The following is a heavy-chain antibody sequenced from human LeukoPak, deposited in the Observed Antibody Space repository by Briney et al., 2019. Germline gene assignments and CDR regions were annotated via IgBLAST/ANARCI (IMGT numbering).Heavy chain of an antibody. J-gene: IGHJ5*02. Sequence: GASVKVSCKASGYTFTGYYMHWVRQAPGQGLKWMGWINPNSGGTNYAQKFQGRVTMTRDTSISTAYMELSRLRSDDTAVYYCARDRRITIFGVATNWFDPWGQGTLVTVSS. D-gene: IGHD3-3*01. CDR1: GYTFTGYY. CDR3: ARDRRITIFGVATNWFDP. V-gene: IGHV1-2*02. CDR2: INPNSGGT.